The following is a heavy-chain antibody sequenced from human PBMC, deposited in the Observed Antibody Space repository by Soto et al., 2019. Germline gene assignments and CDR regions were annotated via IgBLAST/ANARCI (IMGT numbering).Heavy chain of an antibody. CDR2: IKSDGTYT. V-gene: IGHV3-74*01. CDR3: AAGDSGHLRTGY. CDR1: GFTFSNYW. J-gene: IGHJ4*02. Sequence: EVPLVESGGGLVQPGGSLRLSCAASGFTFSNYWMHWVRQAPGKGLVWVSRIKSDGTYTNYADSVKGRLTISRDNAESTLYLQMNSLRAEDTAVYFCAAGDSGHLRTGYWGQGTLVTVSS. D-gene: IGHD5-12*01.